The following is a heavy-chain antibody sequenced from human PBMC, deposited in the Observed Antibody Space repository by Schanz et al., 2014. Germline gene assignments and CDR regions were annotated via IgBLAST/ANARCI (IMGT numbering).Heavy chain of an antibody. J-gene: IGHJ4*02. D-gene: IGHD3-10*01. CDR3: ARRPSYYYGSGSDLFDN. CDR1: GGSISSGVW. Sequence: QVQLQESGPGLVKPSGTLSLTCVVSGGSISSGVWWTWARQSPGKGLEWIGEIFHSGTTNYNPSLERRVPFPVDKPKTQFSLILRFMTAADTAVYYCARRPSYYYGSGSDLFDNWGQGTLVTVSS. V-gene: IGHV4-4*02. CDR2: IFHSGTT.